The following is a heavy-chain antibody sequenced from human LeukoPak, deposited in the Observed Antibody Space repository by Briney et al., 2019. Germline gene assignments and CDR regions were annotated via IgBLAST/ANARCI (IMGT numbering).Heavy chain of an antibody. CDR3: GRAAEPYGSGSYPQGY. V-gene: IGHV3-30-3*01. CDR2: ISYDGSNK. CDR1: GFTFSSYA. D-gene: IGHD3-10*01. J-gene: IGHJ4*02. Sequence: YPGRSLRLSCAASGFTFSSYAMHWVRQAPGKGLEWVTVISYDGSNKYYADFVKGRFTISRDNSKNTLYLQVNSLRAEDTAVYYCGRAAEPYGSGSYPQGYWGQGTLVTVSS.